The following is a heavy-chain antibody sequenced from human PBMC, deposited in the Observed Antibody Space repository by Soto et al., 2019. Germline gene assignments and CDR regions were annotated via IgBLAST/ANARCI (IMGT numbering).Heavy chain of an antibody. CDR2: ISFDSSNK. D-gene: IGHD3-16*02. J-gene: IGHJ4*02. CDR1: GFSFSSYT. CDR3: ARERLRLGELSLIGYFDY. Sequence: QVQLVESGGGVVQPGRSLRLSCAGSGFSFSSYTMHWVRQAPGKGLEWVALISFDSSNKYYAASVKGRFSISRDNSKNAVFLQMDSPRPDDTALYYCARERLRLGELSLIGYFDYWGQGTLVTVSS. V-gene: IGHV3-30*01.